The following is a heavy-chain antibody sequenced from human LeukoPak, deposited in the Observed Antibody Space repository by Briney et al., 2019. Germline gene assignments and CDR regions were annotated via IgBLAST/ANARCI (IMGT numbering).Heavy chain of an antibody. V-gene: IGHV3-53*01. CDR1: GFTVSSNF. Sequence: GGSLRLSCAASGFTVSSNFMSWVRQAPGKGLERDSVIYSGGTTYYADAVKGRFTISRDNSKNALYLQMSSLRAEDTAVYYCARGKSGYAFDYWGQGTLVTVSS. D-gene: IGHD5-12*01. CDR2: IYSGGTT. CDR3: ARGKSGYAFDY. J-gene: IGHJ4*02.